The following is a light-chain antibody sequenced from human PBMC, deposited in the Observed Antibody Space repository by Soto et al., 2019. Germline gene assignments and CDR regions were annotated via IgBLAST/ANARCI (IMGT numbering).Light chain of an antibody. CDR2: AAS. J-gene: IGKJ5*01. CDR3: QQRYSNPIT. V-gene: IGKV1-39*01. CDR1: QSISSY. Sequence: DIQMTQSPSSLSASVGDRVTITFRASQSISSYLNWYQQKPGKAPKLLIYAASSLQSGVPSSFSVSGSGTDFPHNISSLQPEDFATYSCQQRYSNPITFGQGTRREIK.